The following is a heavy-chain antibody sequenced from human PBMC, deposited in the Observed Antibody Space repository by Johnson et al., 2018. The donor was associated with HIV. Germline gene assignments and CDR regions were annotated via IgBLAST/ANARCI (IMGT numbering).Heavy chain of an antibody. J-gene: IGHJ3*01. V-gene: IGHV3-30*02. CDR2: IRYDGNNR. CDR3: AKLVGATHPLDF. CDR1: GFNFTNYG. Sequence: VESGGGVVQPGGSLRVSCVASGFNFTNYGMHWVRQAPGKGLEWVAFIRYDGNNRNYADSVKGRFSISRDNSKNTLYLQMNRLRTEDTALYYCAKLVGATHPLDFWGQGTMVTVSS. D-gene: IGHD1-26*01.